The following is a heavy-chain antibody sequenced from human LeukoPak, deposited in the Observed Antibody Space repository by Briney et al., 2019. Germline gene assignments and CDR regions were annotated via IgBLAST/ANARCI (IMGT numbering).Heavy chain of an antibody. Sequence: GGSLRLSCAASGFTFDDYAMHWVRQAPGKGLEWVSGISWNSGSIGYADSVKGRFTISRDNAKNSLYLQMNSLRAEDTALYYCAKDALGGGYFDYWGQGTLVTVSS. CDR3: AKDALGGGYFDY. J-gene: IGHJ4*02. CDR1: GFTFDDYA. CDR2: ISWNSGSI. D-gene: IGHD3-16*01. V-gene: IGHV3-9*01.